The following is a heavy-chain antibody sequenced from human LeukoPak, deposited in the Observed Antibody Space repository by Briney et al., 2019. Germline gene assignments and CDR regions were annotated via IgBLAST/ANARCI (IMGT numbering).Heavy chain of an antibody. V-gene: IGHV4-59*08. Sequence: PSETLSLTCIVSGASLRSHYWSWIRQSPGEGLEWIGYVSNRGNTNYNPSLNRPVSISMHTSNNQLSLTVTSVTAADTAVYYCARHHHFRESSYYLDVWGQGTTVIVSS. CDR2: VSNRGNT. CDR1: GASLRSHY. D-gene: IGHD1-26*01. CDR3: ARHHHFRESSYYLDV. J-gene: IGHJ6*02.